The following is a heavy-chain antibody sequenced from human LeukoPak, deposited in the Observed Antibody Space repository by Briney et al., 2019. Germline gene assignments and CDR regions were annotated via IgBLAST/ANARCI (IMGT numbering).Heavy chain of an antibody. Sequence: GASVEVSCKASGYTFTSYDINWVRQATGQGLEWMGWMNPNSGNTGYAQKFQGRVTMTRNTSISTAYMELSSLRSEDTAVYYCARVRQGAARYDFWSGYYGPFDYWGQGTLVTVSS. J-gene: IGHJ4*02. CDR1: GYTFTSYD. D-gene: IGHD3-3*01. CDR3: ARVRQGAARYDFWSGYYGPFDY. V-gene: IGHV1-8*01. CDR2: MNPNSGNT.